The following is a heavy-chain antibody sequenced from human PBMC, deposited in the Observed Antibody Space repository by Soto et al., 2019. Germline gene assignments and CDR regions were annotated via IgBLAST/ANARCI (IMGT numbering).Heavy chain of an antibody. CDR2: ISPFNGNT. Sequence: QVQLVQSGAEVKMPGASVRVSCKSSGYPFTHYGITWIRQAPGQGLEWMGWISPFNGNTNYGQTVQGRVTFTTETXTXXVYMELRSLRSDDTAVYYCARDQSFDRTYYYGIDVWGQGTTVTVSS. V-gene: IGHV1-18*01. CDR1: GYPFTHYG. CDR3: ARDQSFDRTYYYGIDV. J-gene: IGHJ6*02.